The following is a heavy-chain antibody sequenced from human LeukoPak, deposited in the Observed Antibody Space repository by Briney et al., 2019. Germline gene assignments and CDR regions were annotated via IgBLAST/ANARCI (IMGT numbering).Heavy chain of an antibody. CDR3: ARENTLEWSSLFYFDY. Sequence: ASVKVSCKASGYTFTGCYMHWVRQAPGQGREWMGWISPNSAGTNYAQKFQGRVTMTRDTSISTAYMELSSLRSDDTAVYYCARENTLEWSSLFYFDYWGQGTLVTVSS. CDR1: GYTFTGCY. V-gene: IGHV1-2*02. D-gene: IGHD3-3*01. J-gene: IGHJ4*02. CDR2: ISPNSAGT.